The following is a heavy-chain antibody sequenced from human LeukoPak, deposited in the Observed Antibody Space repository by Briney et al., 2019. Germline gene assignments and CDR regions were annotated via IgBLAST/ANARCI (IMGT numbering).Heavy chain of an antibody. V-gene: IGHV3-43D*03. CDR3: AKAQEQYSHGKLHY. D-gene: IGHD5-18*01. CDR2: ISWDGGST. Sequence: PGGSLRLSCAASGFTFDDYAMHWVRQAPGKGLEWVSLISWDGGSTYYADSVKGRFTISRDNSKISLYLQMNSLRAEDTALYYCAKAQEQYSHGKLHYWGQGTLVTVSS. CDR1: GFTFDDYA. J-gene: IGHJ4*02.